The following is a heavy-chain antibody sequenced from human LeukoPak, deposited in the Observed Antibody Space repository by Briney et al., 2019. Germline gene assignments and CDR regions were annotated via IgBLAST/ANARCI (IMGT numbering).Heavy chain of an antibody. Sequence: GGSLRLSCAATGFTFSDSNMHWVRQASGKGLEWVGRIRSRANNYAIAYGASVTGRFTISRDDSKNTAYLQMNSLKTEDTAVFYCTRTPDFWSGYSDWGQGTLVTVSS. J-gene: IGHJ4*02. CDR3: TRTPDFWSGYSD. V-gene: IGHV3-73*01. D-gene: IGHD3-3*01. CDR2: IRSRANNYAI. CDR1: GFTFSDSN.